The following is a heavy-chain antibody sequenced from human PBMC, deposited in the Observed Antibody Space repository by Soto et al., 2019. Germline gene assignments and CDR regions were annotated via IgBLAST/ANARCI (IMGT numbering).Heavy chain of an antibody. J-gene: IGHJ5*02. D-gene: IGHD3-3*01. CDR1: GFTFSSQW. CDR2: IKGDGSAK. V-gene: IGHV3-7*01. CDR3: AISYDSPGGP. Sequence: EVHLVESGGGLVQPGGSLRLSCAASGFTFSSQWMSWVRQTPGKGLEWVANIKGDGSAKYYVDSVRGRFTISRDNAKNSLYLQMNSLRVEDTAVYYCAISYDSPGGPWGQGTLVTGSS.